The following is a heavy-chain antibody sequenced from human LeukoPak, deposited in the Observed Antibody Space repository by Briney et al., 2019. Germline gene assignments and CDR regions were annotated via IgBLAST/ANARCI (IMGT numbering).Heavy chain of an antibody. Sequence: GGSLRLSCAASGFTFSSYSMNWVRQAPGKGLEWVSSISSSSSYIYYADSVKGRFTISRDNAKNSLYLQMNSLRAEDTAVYYCARDSAEGAEYFQHWGQGTLVTVSS. V-gene: IGHV3-21*01. D-gene: IGHD3-10*01. CDR2: ISSSSSYI. CDR1: GFTFSSYS. J-gene: IGHJ1*01. CDR3: ARDSAEGAEYFQH.